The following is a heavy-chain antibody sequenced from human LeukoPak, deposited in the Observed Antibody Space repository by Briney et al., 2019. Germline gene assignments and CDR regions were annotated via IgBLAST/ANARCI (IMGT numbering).Heavy chain of an antibody. CDR1: GFTFSTYE. CDR3: ARVDYGSGSYYKSFHY. CDR2: ISSGSTI. J-gene: IGHJ4*02. V-gene: IGHV3-48*03. Sequence: GGALRLSCAASGFTFSTYEMNWVRQAPGKGLEWVSYISSGSTIYYADSVKGRFTISRDNAKNSLYLQMNSLRAEDTAVYYCARVDYGSGSYYKSFHYWAQGTLVTVSS. D-gene: IGHD3-10*01.